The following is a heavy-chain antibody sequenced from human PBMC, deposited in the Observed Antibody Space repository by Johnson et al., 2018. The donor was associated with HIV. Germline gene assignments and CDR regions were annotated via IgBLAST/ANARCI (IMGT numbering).Heavy chain of an antibody. Sequence: QVQLVESGGGVVQPGRSLRLSCAASGFTFSSYAMHWVRQAPGKGLEWVAVISYDGSNKYYADSVKGRFTISRDNSKNTLYLQMNSLRAEDKAVYYCAREMNAGNDAFDIWGQGTMVTVSS. V-gene: IGHV3-30*04. CDR3: AREMNAGNDAFDI. J-gene: IGHJ3*02. CDR1: GFTFSSYA. CDR2: ISYDGSNK.